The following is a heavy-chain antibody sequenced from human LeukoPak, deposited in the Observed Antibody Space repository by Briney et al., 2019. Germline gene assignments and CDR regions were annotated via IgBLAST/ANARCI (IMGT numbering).Heavy chain of an antibody. V-gene: IGHV5-51*01. CDR2: IYPGDSDT. J-gene: IGHJ3*02. CDR3: ARQSRSAIFGGAFDI. Sequence: GESLKISCKGSGYSFTSYWIGWVRQMPGKGLEWMGIIYPGDSDTRYSPSFQGQVTISADKSISTAYLQWSSLKASDTAMYYCARQSRSAIFGGAFDIWGQGTMVTVSS. CDR1: GYSFTSYW. D-gene: IGHD3-3*01.